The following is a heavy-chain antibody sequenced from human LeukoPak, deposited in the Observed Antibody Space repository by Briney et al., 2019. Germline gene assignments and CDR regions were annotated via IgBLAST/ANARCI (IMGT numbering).Heavy chain of an antibody. CDR2: IHFSGNT. Sequence: SETLSLTCTVSGDSFRTNNYYWSWIRQPPGEGLEWIGYIHFSGNTNYNTSLKSRVTISVDTSKNQFSLKLSSVTAADTAVYYCARAGWQQWLVRANYYFDYWGQGTLVTVSS. J-gene: IGHJ4*02. CDR3: ARAGWQQWLVRANYYFDY. D-gene: IGHD6-19*01. V-gene: IGHV4-61*01. CDR1: GDSFRTNNYY.